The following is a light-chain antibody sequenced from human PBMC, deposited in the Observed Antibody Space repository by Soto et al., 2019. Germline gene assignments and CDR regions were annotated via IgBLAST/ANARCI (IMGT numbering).Light chain of an antibody. CDR1: ESVSSSY. V-gene: IGKV3-20*01. CDR2: GAS. CDR3: QLLGSSPQ. Sequence: EIVLTQSPGTLSLSPGERATLSCRASESVSSSYLAWYQQKPGQAPRLLIYGASSMATGIPDRFSGSGSETDFTVANSRLVPEDCTVYFCQLLGSSPQFAPGPKVGIK. J-gene: IGKJ3*01.